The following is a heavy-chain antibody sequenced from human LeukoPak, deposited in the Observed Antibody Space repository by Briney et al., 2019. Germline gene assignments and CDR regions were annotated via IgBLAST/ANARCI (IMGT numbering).Heavy chain of an antibody. CDR1: GFTFTSYA. V-gene: IGHV1-18*01. J-gene: IGHJ4*02. D-gene: IGHD6-13*01. CDR3: AEKRTAARVDY. CDR2: ISAYNGNT. Sequence: ASVKVSCTASGFTFTSYAINWARQAPGQGLEWMGWISAYNGNTNYAQKLQGRVTITTDKSTSTVYMQLRTLRSDDTAVYYCAEKRTAARVDYWGQGTLVTVSS.